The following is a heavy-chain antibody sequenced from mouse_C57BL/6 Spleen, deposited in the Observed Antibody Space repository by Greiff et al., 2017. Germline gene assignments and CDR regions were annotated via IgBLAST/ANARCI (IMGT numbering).Heavy chain of an antibody. CDR2: SRNKANDYTT. D-gene: IGHD2-12*01. J-gene: IGHJ4*01. CDR3: ARDAAYYNYAMDY. CDR1: GFTFSDFY. V-gene: IGHV7-1*01. Sequence: EVKLMESGGGLVQSGRSLRLSCATSGFTFSDFYMEWVRQAPGKGLEWIAASRNKANDYTTEYSASVKGRFIVSRDTSQSILYLQMNALRAEDTAIYYCARDAAYYNYAMDYWGQGTSVTVSS.